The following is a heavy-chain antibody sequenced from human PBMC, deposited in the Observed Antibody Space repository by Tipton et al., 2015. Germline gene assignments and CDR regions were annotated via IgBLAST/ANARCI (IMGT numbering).Heavy chain of an antibody. CDR1: DGSISNFY. D-gene: IGHD5-18*01. CDR3: ARDDSALDS. Sequence: TLSLTCTVSDGSISNFYWNWIRQPPGKGLKWIGYNYYIENTKYNPSLKSRVTISVDTSKNQVSLKLSSVTAADTAVYYCARDDSALDSWGQGTLVTVSS. CDR2: NYYIENT. V-gene: IGHV4-59*01. J-gene: IGHJ4*02.